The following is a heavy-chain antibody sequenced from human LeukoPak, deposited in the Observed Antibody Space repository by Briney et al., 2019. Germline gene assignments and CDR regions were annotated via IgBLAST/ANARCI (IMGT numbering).Heavy chain of an antibody. CDR1: GFTFSSYG. CDR2: IWYDGSNK. Sequence: PGRSLRLSCAASGFTFSSYGMHWVRQAPGKGLEWVTVIWYDGSNKYYADSVKGRFTISRDNSKNTLYLQMNSLRAEDTAVYYCAKDPYCSGGSCSNWFDPWGQGTLVTVSS. J-gene: IGHJ5*02. CDR3: AKDPYCSGGSCSNWFDP. V-gene: IGHV3-33*06. D-gene: IGHD2-15*01.